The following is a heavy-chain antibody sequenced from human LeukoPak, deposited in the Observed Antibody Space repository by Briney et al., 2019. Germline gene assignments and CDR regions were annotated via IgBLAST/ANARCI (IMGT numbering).Heavy chain of an antibody. CDR1: GFTFSSYG. J-gene: IGHJ4*02. Sequence: GGSLRLSCAASGFTFSSYGMGWVRQAPGKGLEWVPAISSSGGSTFYADSVKGRFTISRDNSKNTLYLQMNSLRAEDTAVYYCAKDHYGSGSYYDPSDYFDYWGQGTLGTVSS. CDR2: ISSSGGST. D-gene: IGHD3-10*01. CDR3: AKDHYGSGSYYDPSDYFDY. V-gene: IGHV3-23*01.